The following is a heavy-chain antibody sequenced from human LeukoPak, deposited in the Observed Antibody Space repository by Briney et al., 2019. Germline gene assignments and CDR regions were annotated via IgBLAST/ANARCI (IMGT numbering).Heavy chain of an antibody. V-gene: IGHV3-53*01. J-gene: IGHJ4*02. CDR1: GFTVSSTY. D-gene: IGHD6-6*01. CDR3: ARDRLYSSSSEDY. Sequence: PGGSLRLSCAASGFTVSSTYMSWVRQAPGKGLEWVSVIYSGGSTYYADSVKGRFTTSRDNSKNTLYLQMNSLRAEDTAVYYCARDRLYSSSSEDYWGQGTLVTVSS. CDR2: IYSGGST.